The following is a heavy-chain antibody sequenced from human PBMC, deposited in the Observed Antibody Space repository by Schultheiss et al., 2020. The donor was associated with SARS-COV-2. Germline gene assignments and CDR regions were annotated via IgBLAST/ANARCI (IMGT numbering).Heavy chain of an antibody. CDR2: INHSGST. CDR1: GGSISSGGYY. Sequence: SETLSLTCTVSGGSISSGGYYWSWIRQPPGKGLEWIWEINHSGSTNYNPSLKSLVTKSVDTSKNQFILRLRSVAAAETGMYYGARPPPINRGNAFDIWGQGTMVTVSS. J-gene: IGHJ3*02. CDR3: ARPPPINRGNAFDI. V-gene: IGHV4-39*01. D-gene: IGHD1-14*01.